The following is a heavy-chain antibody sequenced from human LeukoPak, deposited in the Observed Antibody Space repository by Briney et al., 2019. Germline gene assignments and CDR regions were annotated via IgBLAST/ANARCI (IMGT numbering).Heavy chain of an antibody. CDR3: ATWGLHFDI. J-gene: IGHJ3*02. CDR2: IRPNSGAT. CDR1: GYTFAAYY. D-gene: IGHD3-16*01. Sequence: ASVKVSCKASGYTFAAYYMYWVRQAPGQGLEWMGWIRPNSGATNYTQKFQGRVTMTRDTSINTAYMELSSLTSDDTAVYFCATWGLHFDIWGQGTMVTVAS. V-gene: IGHV1-2*02.